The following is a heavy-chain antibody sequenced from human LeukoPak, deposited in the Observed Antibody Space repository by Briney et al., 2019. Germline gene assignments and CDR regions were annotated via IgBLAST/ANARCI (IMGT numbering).Heavy chain of an antibody. CDR1: GYSFTSYW. J-gene: IGHJ4*02. CDR2: IYPGDSDT. Sequence: GESLKISCKGSGYSFTSYWIGWVRQMPGKGLEWMGIIYPGDSDTRYSPSFQGQVTISADKSISTAYLQWSSLKASDTAMYYCARQGREDTAMVEGPGYWGQGTLVTVSS. CDR3: ARQGREDTAMVEGPGY. V-gene: IGHV5-51*01. D-gene: IGHD5-18*01.